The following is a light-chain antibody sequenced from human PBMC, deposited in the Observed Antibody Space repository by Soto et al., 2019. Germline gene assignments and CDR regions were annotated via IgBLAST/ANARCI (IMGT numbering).Light chain of an antibody. CDR3: CSYAGSYSSA. CDR2: DVN. Sequence: QSALTQPRSVSGSPGQTVTISCTGTSSDVGGFNSVSWYQQHPGKAPKLMIYDVNKRPSGVPDRFSGSKSGSTASLTISGLQAEDEADYYCCSYAGSYSSAVATGTKVTVL. CDR1: SSDVGGFNS. V-gene: IGLV2-11*01. J-gene: IGLJ1*01.